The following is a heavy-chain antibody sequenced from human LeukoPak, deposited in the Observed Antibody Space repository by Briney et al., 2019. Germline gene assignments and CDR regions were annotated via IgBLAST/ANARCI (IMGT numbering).Heavy chain of an antibody. J-gene: IGHJ6*02. CDR1: GGSISSSSYY. Sequence: PSETLSLTCTVSGGSISSSSYYWGWIRQPPGKGLEWIGSIYYSGSTYYNPSLKSRVTISVDTSKNQFSLKLSSVTAADTAVYYCARRDCSGGSCPSYGMDVWGQGTTVTVSS. D-gene: IGHD2-15*01. CDR3: ARRDCSGGSCPSYGMDV. CDR2: IYYSGST. V-gene: IGHV4-39*07.